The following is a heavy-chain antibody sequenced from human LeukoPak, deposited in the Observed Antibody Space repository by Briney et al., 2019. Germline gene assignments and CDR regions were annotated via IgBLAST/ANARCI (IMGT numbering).Heavy chain of an antibody. Sequence: GGSLRLSCAASGFTFSSHSMDWVRQAPGKGLEWVSSVTSSSSYIYYADSVKGRFTISRDNVKNSLYLQMHSLRAEDTAVYYCARAAGELLPFDYFDYWGQGTLVTVSS. D-gene: IGHD3-10*01. CDR3: ARAAGELLPFDYFDY. CDR2: VTSSSSYI. CDR1: GFTFSSHS. J-gene: IGHJ4*02. V-gene: IGHV3-21*06.